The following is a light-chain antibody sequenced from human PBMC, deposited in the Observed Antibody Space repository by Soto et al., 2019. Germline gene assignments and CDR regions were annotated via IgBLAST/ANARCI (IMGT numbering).Light chain of an antibody. CDR2: AAS. CDR3: QQQGT. Sequence: IFFTQSPSPLSFXXGXXXXXPCRASRSLSSSYVVWYQQKPXQAPXLXIYAASRRAXGIPDRFSGSGSATEYTLTIRRLEPEDFAVYYCQQQGTFGQGTK. CDR1: RSLSSSY. J-gene: IGKJ2*01. V-gene: IGKV3-20*01.